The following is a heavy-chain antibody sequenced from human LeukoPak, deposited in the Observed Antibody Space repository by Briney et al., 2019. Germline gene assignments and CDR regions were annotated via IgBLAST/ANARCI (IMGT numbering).Heavy chain of an antibody. V-gene: IGHV3-30-3*01. CDR2: ISYDGNTK. CDR1: GFTFSNYA. J-gene: IGHJ3*01. D-gene: IGHD2-15*01. Sequence: GGSLRLSCAASGFTFSNYAIHWVRQAPGKGLEWVAVISYDGNTKYYADSVKGRFTISRDNSKNMLYLQMGSLRTEDTAVFYCARALAYCSGSDCYPHAFDLWGQGTMITVSS. CDR3: ARALAYCSGSDCYPHAFDL.